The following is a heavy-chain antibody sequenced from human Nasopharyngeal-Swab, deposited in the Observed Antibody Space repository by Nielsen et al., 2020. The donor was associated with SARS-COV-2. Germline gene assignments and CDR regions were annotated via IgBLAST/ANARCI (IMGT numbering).Heavy chain of an antibody. V-gene: IGHV3-30*02. D-gene: IGHD1-26*01. CDR1: GFRFGSYG. CDR2: IWYDGGNK. J-gene: IGHJ4*02. CDR3: VKKTIERSYDY. Sequence: GESLKISCATSGFRFGSYGMHWVRQAPDKGLEWVAVIWYDGGNKYYADSVKGRFTISRDNSRNTLYLQMSSLRAEDTAVYYCVKKTIERSYDYWGQGTLVTVSS.